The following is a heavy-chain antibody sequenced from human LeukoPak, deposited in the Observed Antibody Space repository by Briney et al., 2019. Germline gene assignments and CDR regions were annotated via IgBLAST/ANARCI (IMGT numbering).Heavy chain of an antibody. J-gene: IGHJ4*02. CDR1: GFSFSRYW. CDR2: ISWNSGSI. V-gene: IGHV3-9*01. CDR3: AKDMEDTAMVIGDY. Sequence: PGGSLRLSCAASGFSFSRYWMSWVRQAPGKGLEWVSGISWNSGSIGYADSVKGRFTISRDNAKNSLYLQMNSLRAEDTALYYCAKDMEDTAMVIGDYWGQGTLVTVSS. D-gene: IGHD5-18*01.